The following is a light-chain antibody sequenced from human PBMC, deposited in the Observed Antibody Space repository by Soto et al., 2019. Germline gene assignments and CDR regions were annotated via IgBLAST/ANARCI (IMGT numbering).Light chain of an antibody. CDR3: RPQNNWSWT. CDR1: QTISSS. CDR2: KAS. J-gene: IGKJ1*01. Sequence: QVTQTQNTIPGSVGDRVTITSRASQTISSSLAWYKQQTGKAHKLLIYKASTLKSGVPSRFSGSGSGTEFTLTISSLKPENLAVYAGRPQNNWSWTFG. V-gene: IGKV1-5*03.